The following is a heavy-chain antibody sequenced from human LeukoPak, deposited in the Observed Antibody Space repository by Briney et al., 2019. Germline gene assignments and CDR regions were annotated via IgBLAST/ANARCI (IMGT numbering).Heavy chain of an antibody. J-gene: IGHJ4*02. CDR1: GGSISSGDYY. D-gene: IGHD6-19*01. V-gene: IGHV4-61*08. CDR2: IYYSGST. Sequence: SETLPLTCTVSGGSISSGDYYWSWIRQPPGKGLEWIGYIYYSGSTNYNPSLKSRVTISVDTSKNQFSLKLSSVTAADTAVYYCASSPLMSSGWLDFDYWGQGTLVTVSS. CDR3: ASSPLMSSGWLDFDY.